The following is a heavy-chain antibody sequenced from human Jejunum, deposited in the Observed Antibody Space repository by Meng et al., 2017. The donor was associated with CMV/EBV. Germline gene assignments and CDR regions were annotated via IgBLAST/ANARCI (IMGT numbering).Heavy chain of an antibody. V-gene: IGHV4-59*01. CDR1: VVSFMYYY. CDR2: VSYSGTS. J-gene: IGHJ4*02. Sequence: VSVVSFMYYYWSWIRQSPEKGLEWIGYVSYSGTSYYNPSLKSRVTVSLDMSKSQFSLTLTSVTAADTAVYFCARDRGGLGKYFDYWGQGSLVTVSS. CDR3: ARDRGGLGKYFDY. D-gene: IGHD3-10*01.